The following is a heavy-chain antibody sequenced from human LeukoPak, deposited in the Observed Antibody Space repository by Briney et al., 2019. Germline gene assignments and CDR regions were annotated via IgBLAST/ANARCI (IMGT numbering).Heavy chain of an antibody. V-gene: IGHV3-23*01. CDR3: ANHRRGNWLDP. CDR1: GFTFSSYA. Sequence: LSGGSLRLSCAASGFTFSSYAMSWVRQAPGKGLEWVSAISGSGGSTYYADSVKGRFTISRDNSKNTLYLQMNSLRAEDTAVYYCANHRRGNWLDPWGQGTLVTVSS. CDR2: ISGSGGST. J-gene: IGHJ5*02. D-gene: IGHD1-14*01.